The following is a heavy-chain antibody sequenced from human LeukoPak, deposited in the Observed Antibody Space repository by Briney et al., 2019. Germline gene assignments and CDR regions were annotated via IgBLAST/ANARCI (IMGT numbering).Heavy chain of an antibody. CDR1: GFTFDDYA. J-gene: IGHJ4*02. D-gene: IGHD6-13*01. Sequence: PGGSLRLSCAASGFTFDDYAMHWVRQAPGKGLEWVSGISWNSGSIGYADSVKGRFTISRDNSKNTLYLQMNSLRAEDTAVYYCAKGRYGSSRYPFDYWGQGTLVTVSS. V-gene: IGHV3-9*01. CDR3: AKGRYGSSRYPFDY. CDR2: ISWNSGSI.